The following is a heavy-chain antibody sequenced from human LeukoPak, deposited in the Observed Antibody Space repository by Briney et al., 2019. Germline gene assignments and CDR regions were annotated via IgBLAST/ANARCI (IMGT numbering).Heavy chain of an antibody. CDR1: GFFFRSCA. J-gene: IGHJ4*02. CDR2: IRYDGSNK. D-gene: IGHD2-15*01. CDR3: AKGYCSGGNCYNFDY. V-gene: IGHV3-30*02. Sequence: GGSLRLSCAVCGFFFRSCAMHWVRQAPGKGLEGVAFIRYDGSNKYYADSVKGQFTISRDNSKNTLYLQMNSLRAEDTAVSYCAKGYCSGGNCYNFDYWGQGALVTVSS.